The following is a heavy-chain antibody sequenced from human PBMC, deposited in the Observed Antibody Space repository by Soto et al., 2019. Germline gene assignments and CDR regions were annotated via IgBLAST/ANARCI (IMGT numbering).Heavy chain of an antibody. Sequence: QVQLQESGPGLVKPSETLSLTCTVSGGSISSYYWSWIRQPPGKGLEWIGYIYYSGSTNYNPSLKRRVTISVDTSKNQFSLKLSSVPAADTAVYYCARLWGWSVDYLGQGTLVTVSS. J-gene: IGHJ4*02. CDR2: IYYSGST. D-gene: IGHD3-16*01. CDR1: GGSISSYY. CDR3: ARLWGWSVDY. V-gene: IGHV4-59*08.